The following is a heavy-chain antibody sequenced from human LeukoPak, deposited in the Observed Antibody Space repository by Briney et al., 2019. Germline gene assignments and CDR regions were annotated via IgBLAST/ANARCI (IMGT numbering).Heavy chain of an antibody. D-gene: IGHD1-14*01. J-gene: IGHJ5*02. CDR2: IIPIFGTA. CDR3: AREVGEPLSVYNWFDP. V-gene: IGHV1-69*13. CDR1: GGTFSSYA. Sequence: GASVKVPCKASGGTFSSYAISWVRQAPGQGLEWMGGIIPIFGTANYAQKFQGRVTITADESTSTAYMKLSSLRSEDTAVYYCAREVGEPLSVYNWFDPWGQGTLVTVSS.